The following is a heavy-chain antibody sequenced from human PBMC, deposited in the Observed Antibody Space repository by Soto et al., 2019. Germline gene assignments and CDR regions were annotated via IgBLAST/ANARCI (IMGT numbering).Heavy chain of an antibody. V-gene: IGHV1-2*04. J-gene: IGHJ4*02. D-gene: IGHD6-19*01. CDR1: GYTFTGFY. Sequence: ASVKVSCEASGYTFTGFYMHWVRQAPGQGLEWMGWINPNSGGTNYTQKFQGWVTMTRDTSFSTAYMELSRLRSDDTAVYYCATSRDRIAVAGETEYYFDYWGKANQVNVS. CDR3: ATSRDRIAVAGETEYYFDY. CDR2: INPNSGGT.